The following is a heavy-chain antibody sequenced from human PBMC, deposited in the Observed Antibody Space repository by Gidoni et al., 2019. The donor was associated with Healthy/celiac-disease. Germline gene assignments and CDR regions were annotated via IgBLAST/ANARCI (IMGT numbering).Heavy chain of an antibody. Sequence: EVQLVESGGGLIQPGGSLRLSCAASGFTVSSNYMSWVRQAPGKGLEWVSVIYSGGSTYSAASVKGRFTISRDNSKKTLSLQMNSLRAEDTAVYYCAREEGAGRAFDIWGQGTMVTVSS. CDR1: GFTVSSNY. J-gene: IGHJ3*02. D-gene: IGHD1-26*01. CDR3: AREEGAGRAFDI. V-gene: IGHV3-53*01. CDR2: IYSGGST.